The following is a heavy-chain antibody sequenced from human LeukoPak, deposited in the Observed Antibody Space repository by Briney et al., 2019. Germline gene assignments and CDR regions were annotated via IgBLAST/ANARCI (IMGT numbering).Heavy chain of an antibody. CDR3: AKYGLYSFDS. D-gene: IGHD4-17*01. V-gene: IGHV4-59*12. CDR1: VGSITEYY. CDR2: FHNSGRT. J-gene: IGHJ4*02. Sequence: SETLSLTCTVSVGSITEYYWSWIRQPPGKGLQWIGYFHNSGRTNPHPSLKSRVTMSVDTSKNQFFLNLASVTAADMAVYYCAKYGLYSFDSWGQGTLVTVSS.